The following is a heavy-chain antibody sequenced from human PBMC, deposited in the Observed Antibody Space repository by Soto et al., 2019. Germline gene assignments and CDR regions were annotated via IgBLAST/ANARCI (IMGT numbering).Heavy chain of an antibody. CDR2: IIPIFGTA. Sequence: QVQLVQSGAEVKKPGSSVKVSCKASGGTSSRYAITWVRQAPGQGLEWMGGIIPIFGTANCPKKFQGRVTITADESTSTAYMELSSLRSEDTAVYYCAGEFRRWLHPGAFDIWGQGTMVTVSS. CDR1: GGTSSRYA. CDR3: AGEFRRWLHPGAFDI. V-gene: IGHV1-69*01. J-gene: IGHJ3*02. D-gene: IGHD5-12*01.